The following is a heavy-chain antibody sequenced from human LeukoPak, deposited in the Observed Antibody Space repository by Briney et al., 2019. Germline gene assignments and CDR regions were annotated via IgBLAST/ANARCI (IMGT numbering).Heavy chain of an antibody. CDR3: ARHGYSSGRIDY. J-gene: IGHJ4*02. Sequence: SETLSLTCTVSGGSITGHYWSWIRQPAGKGLEWIGRIYTNEYTNYNPSLKNRVTMSVDTSKNQFSLRLSSVTAADTAVYYCARHGYSSGRIDYWGQGTLVTVSS. CDR1: GGSITGHY. D-gene: IGHD6-19*01. V-gene: IGHV4-4*07. CDR2: IYTNEYT.